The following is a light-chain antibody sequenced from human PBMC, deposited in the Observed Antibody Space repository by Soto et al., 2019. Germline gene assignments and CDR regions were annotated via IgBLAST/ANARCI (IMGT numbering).Light chain of an antibody. J-gene: IGLJ2*01. CDR3: CSYTSISTSAV. V-gene: IGLV2-14*01. CDR2: EVS. Sequence: QSALTQPASVSXSPEQSITISCTGTSSDIGDYTHVSWYQQHPGKAPKLIIYEVSDRPSGVSNRFSGSKSGNTASLTISGLQTEDEADYYCCSYTSISTSAVFGGGTKLTVL. CDR1: SSDIGDYTH.